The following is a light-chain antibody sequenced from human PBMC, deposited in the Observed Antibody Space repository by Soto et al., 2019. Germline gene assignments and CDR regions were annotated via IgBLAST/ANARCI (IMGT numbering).Light chain of an antibody. CDR3: QQYGTSPPWT. V-gene: IGKV3-20*01. Sequence: EIVLTQSPGTLSLSPGERATLSCRASQSLSSSYLAWYQQKPGQAPRLLIYGASSSATGIPDRFSGSGSGTDFTLTISRLEPEDFAVYYCQQYGTSPPWTFGQGTTVEIK. J-gene: IGKJ1*01. CDR2: GAS. CDR1: QSLSSSY.